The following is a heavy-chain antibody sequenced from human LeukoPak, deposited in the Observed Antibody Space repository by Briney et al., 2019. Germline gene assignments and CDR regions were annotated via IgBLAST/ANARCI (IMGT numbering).Heavy chain of an antibody. CDR1: GYTFTSYY. V-gene: IGHV1-46*01. CDR2: INPSGGST. CDR3: ARGGYSYGRYYYYGMDV. Sequence: GASVKISCKASGYTFTSYYMHWVRQAPGQGLEWMGIINPSGGSTSYAQKFQGRVTMTRDTSTSTVYMELSSLRSEDTAVYYCARGGYSYGRYYYYGMDVWGQGTTVTVSS. J-gene: IGHJ6*02. D-gene: IGHD5-18*01.